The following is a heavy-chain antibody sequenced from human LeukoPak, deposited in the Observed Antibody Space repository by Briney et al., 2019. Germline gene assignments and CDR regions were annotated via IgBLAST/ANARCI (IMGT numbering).Heavy chain of an antibody. CDR2: ISGSGGST. CDR3: ARARNDYDSSGFSTLDY. D-gene: IGHD3-22*01. J-gene: IGHJ4*02. V-gene: IGHV3-23*01. CDR1: GFTFSNYA. Sequence: GGSLRLSCAASGFTFSNYAMTWVRQAAGKGLEWVSGISGSGGSTYYADSVKGRFTISRDNSKNTLYLQMNSLRAEDTAVYYCARARNDYDSSGFSTLDYWGQGTLVTVSS.